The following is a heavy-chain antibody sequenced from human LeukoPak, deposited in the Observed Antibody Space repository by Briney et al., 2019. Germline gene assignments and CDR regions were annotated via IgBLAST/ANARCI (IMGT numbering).Heavy chain of an antibody. Sequence: PGGSLRLSCAASGFTFSCSWMHWVCQAPAEGLEWVSFISGGGDVTHYADSVKGRFTISRDNSKNTLYLQMNSLRVEDTAVYYCARDRDFSGYLPHDYWGQGTLVTVSS. CDR1: GFTFSCSW. CDR3: ARDRDFSGYLPHDY. CDR2: ISGGGDVT. V-gene: IGHV3-23*01. D-gene: IGHD5-12*01. J-gene: IGHJ4*02.